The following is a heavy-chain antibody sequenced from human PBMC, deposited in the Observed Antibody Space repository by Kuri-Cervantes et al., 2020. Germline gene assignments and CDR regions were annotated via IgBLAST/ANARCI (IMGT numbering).Heavy chain of an antibody. CDR3: AALGYCSGGSCYGYYYYYYMDV. CDR1: GYTFTSYC. Sequence: ASVKVSCKASGYTFTSYCISWVRQAPGQGLEWMGWISAYNGNTNYAQKLQGRVTMTTDTSTSTAYMELRSLRSDDTAVYYCAALGYCSGGSCYGYYYYYYMDVWGKGTTVTVSS. D-gene: IGHD2-15*01. J-gene: IGHJ6*03. CDR2: ISAYNGNT. V-gene: IGHV1-18*01.